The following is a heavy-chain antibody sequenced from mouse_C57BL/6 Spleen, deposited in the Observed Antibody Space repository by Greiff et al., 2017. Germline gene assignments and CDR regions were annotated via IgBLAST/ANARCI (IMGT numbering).Heavy chain of an antibody. CDR3: AKGFPYGRYAMDY. D-gene: IGHD1-1*02. V-gene: IGHV1-82*01. J-gene: IGHJ4*01. CDR1: GYAFSSSW. Sequence: VQLQQSGPELVKPGASVKISCKASGYAFSSSWMNWVKQRPGKGLEWIGRIYPGDGDTNYNGKFKGKATLTADKSSSTAYMQLSSRTSEDSAVYFCAKGFPYGRYAMDYWGQGTSVTVSS. CDR2: IYPGDGDT.